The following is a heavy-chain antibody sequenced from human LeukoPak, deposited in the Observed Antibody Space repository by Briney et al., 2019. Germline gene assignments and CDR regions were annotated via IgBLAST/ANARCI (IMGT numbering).Heavy chain of an antibody. CDR3: ARYCSGGRCYSGLDP. CDR2: IWYDGNNK. J-gene: IGHJ5*02. V-gene: IGHV3-33*01. D-gene: IGHD2-15*01. Sequence: GGSLRLSCAASGFTFSNYGMRWVRQAPGKGLEWVAVIWYDGNNKYETDSVKGRFRISRHNPRNTLYLQMNTMRAQDTAVYYCARYCSGGRCYSGLDPWGQGALVTVSS. CDR1: GFTFSNYG.